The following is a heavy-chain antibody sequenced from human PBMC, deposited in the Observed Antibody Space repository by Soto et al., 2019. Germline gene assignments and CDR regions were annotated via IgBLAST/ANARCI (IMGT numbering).Heavy chain of an antibody. CDR3: ARERAAGNGMHPHYGMDV. Sequence: QVQLQESGPGLVKPSQTLSLTCTVSGGSISSGGYYWSWIRQHPGKGLEWIGYIYYSGGTYYNPTLKSRVTTSVATSKNQCSRERSSVTAADTAVYYCARERAAGNGMHPHYGMDVWGQGTTVTVSS. CDR2: IYYSGGT. J-gene: IGHJ6*02. D-gene: IGHD6-13*01. V-gene: IGHV4-31*03. CDR1: GGSISSGGYY.